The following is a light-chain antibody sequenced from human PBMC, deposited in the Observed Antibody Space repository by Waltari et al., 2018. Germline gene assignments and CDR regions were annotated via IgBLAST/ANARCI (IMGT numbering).Light chain of an antibody. CDR3: QHYYNWPLK. V-gene: IGKV3-15*01. Sequence: EIVMTPSPATMSVSPGESATFSCRARQSGSTNLAWYQQKPGQAPRLLIYNAASRAAGIPDRFSGSGSGTEFTLTISSLQSEDCAVYYCQHYYNWPLKFGQGTKVEIK. CDR1: QSGSTN. CDR2: NAA. J-gene: IGKJ1*01.